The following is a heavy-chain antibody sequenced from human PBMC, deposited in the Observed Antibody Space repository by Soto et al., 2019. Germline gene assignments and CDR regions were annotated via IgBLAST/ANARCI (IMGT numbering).Heavy chain of an antibody. Sequence: GASVKVSFKASGYDFTAYDSNWVRQASGQGLEWMRWMNPINGATGSARRFQGRVSMTRNTATGTAYLELTSLRSDDSAVYYCGRGPSPRAPAGGTPYYYAMDVWGQGTTVTVSS. V-gene: IGHV1-8*02. D-gene: IGHD6-13*01. CDR1: GYDFTAYD. J-gene: IGHJ6*02. CDR3: GRGPSPRAPAGGTPYYYAMDV. CDR2: MNPINGAT.